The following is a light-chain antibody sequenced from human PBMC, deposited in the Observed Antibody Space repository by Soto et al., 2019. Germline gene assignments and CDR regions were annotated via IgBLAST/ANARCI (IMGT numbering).Light chain of an antibody. CDR3: SSFAGSNNFPYV. Sequence: QSVLTQPPSASGSPGQSVTNSCTGTSNDVGAYDYVSWYQQHPGKAPKLMIYEINKRPSGVPDRFSGSKSGNTASLTVSGLQAEDEADYYCSSFAGSNNFPYVFGTGTKV. J-gene: IGLJ1*01. V-gene: IGLV2-8*01. CDR1: SNDVGAYDY. CDR2: EIN.